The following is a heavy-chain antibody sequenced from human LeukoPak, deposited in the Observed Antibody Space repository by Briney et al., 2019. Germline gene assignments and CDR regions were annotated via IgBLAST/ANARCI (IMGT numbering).Heavy chain of an antibody. CDR3: ARDERPQGDAFDI. V-gene: IGHV1-8*01. CDR1: GYTFTSYD. D-gene: IGHD5-24*01. J-gene: IGHJ3*02. Sequence: GASVKVSCKASGYTFTSYDINWVRQATGQGLEWMGWMNPNSGNTGYAQKFQGRVTITADKSTSTAYMELSSLRSEDTAVYYCARDERPQGDAFDIWGQGTMVTVSS. CDR2: MNPNSGNT.